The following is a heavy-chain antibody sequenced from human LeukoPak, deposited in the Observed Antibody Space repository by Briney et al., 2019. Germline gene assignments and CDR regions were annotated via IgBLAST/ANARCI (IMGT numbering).Heavy chain of an antibody. CDR2: ISAYNGNT. CDR3: ARMVVAATRCRGWFDP. J-gene: IGHJ5*02. D-gene: IGHD2-15*01. Sequence: ASVKVSCKASGYTFTSYGISWVRQAPGQGLEWMGWISAYNGNTNYAQKLQGRVTMTTDTSTSTAYMELRSLRSDDTAVYYCARMVVAATRCRGWFDPWGQGTLVTVSS. V-gene: IGHV1-18*01. CDR1: GYTFTSYG.